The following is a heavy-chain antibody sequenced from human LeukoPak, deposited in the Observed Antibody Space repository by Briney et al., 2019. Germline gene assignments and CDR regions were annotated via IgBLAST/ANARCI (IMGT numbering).Heavy chain of an antibody. CDR2: LGGTNGYT. CDR3: AKVPSGCYACDFDN. J-gene: IGHJ4*02. D-gene: IGHD6-19*01. CDR1: RFTFSNFG. Sequence: PGGSLRLSCVASRFTFSNFGMSWVRQAPGKGLEWVSSLGGTNGYTYYADSVKGRFSISRDNSKNTLYLHMNSLRAEDTALYYCAKVPSGCYACDFDNWGQGTLVTVSS. V-gene: IGHV3-23*01.